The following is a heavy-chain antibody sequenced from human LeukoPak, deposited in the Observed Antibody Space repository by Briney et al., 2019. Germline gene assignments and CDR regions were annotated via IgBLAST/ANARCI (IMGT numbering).Heavy chain of an antibody. CDR1: GFTFSSYA. J-gene: IGHJ4*02. Sequence: GGSLRLSCAASGFTFSSYAMSLVRQAPGKGLEWVSAISGSGGSTYYADSVKGRFTISRDNSKNTLYLQMNSLRAEDTAVYYCAKREYSSGWYEDYWGQGTLVTVSS. CDR2: ISGSGGST. CDR3: AKREYSSGWYEDY. D-gene: IGHD6-19*01. V-gene: IGHV3-23*01.